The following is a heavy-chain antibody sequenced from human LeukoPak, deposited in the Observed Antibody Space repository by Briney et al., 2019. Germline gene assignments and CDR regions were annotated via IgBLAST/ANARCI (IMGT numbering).Heavy chain of an antibody. D-gene: IGHD3-16*01. Sequence: SETLSLTCTVSGGSISSYYWSWIRQPAGKGLEWIGRIYTSGSTNYNPSLKSRVTMSVDTSKNQFSLKLSSVTAADTAVYYCARDRVMITFGGVNRWFDPWGQGTLVTVSS. CDR3: ARDRVMITFGGVNRWFDP. CDR2: IYTSGST. CDR1: GGSISSYY. J-gene: IGHJ5*02. V-gene: IGHV4-4*07.